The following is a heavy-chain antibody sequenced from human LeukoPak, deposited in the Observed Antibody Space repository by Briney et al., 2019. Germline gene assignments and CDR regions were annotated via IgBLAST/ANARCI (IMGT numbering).Heavy chain of an antibody. D-gene: IGHD3-10*01. J-gene: IGHJ4*02. CDR3: ARDDGSGSFNFDY. V-gene: IGHV3-66*01. Sequence: GGSLRLSCAVSGFTVSSNYMNWVRQAPGKGLEWVSVIYSGGSTYYADSVKGRFTTSRDNSENTLFLQMNSLRVEDTAVYYCARDDGSGSFNFDYWGQGTLVTVSS. CDR1: GFTVSSNY. CDR2: IYSGGST.